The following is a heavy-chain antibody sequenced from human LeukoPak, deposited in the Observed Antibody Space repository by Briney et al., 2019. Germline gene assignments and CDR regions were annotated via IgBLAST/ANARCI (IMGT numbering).Heavy chain of an antibody. Sequence: PGGSLRLSCAASGFTFSSYSMNWVRQAPGKGLEWVSSISSSSSYIYYADSVKGRFTISRDNAKNSLYLQMNSLRAEDTAVYYCARRDRGGSYYFDYWGQGTLVTVSP. J-gene: IGHJ4*02. CDR3: ARRDRGGSYYFDY. D-gene: IGHD1-26*01. V-gene: IGHV3-21*01. CDR2: ISSSSSYI. CDR1: GFTFSSYS.